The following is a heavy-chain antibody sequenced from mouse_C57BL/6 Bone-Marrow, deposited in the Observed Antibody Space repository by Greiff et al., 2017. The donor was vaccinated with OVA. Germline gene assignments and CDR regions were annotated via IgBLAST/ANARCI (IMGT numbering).Heavy chain of an antibody. CDR3: ARHGDYGSFFDY. D-gene: IGHD1-1*01. Sequence: EVKLMESGGDLVKPGGSLKLSCAASGFTFSSYGMSWVRQTPDKRLEWVATISSGGSYTYYPDSVKGRSTLTRDNATNTLYLQLSSLKCGHTAKYYCARHGDYGSFFDYGGQGTTLTVSA. CDR1: GFTFSSYG. CDR2: ISSGGSYT. V-gene: IGHV5-6*01. J-gene: IGHJ2*01.